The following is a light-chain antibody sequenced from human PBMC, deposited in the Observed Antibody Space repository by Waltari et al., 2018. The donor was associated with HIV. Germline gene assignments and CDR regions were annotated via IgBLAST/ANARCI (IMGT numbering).Light chain of an antibody. CDR3: QSYDSSLSGSV. CDR1: SSNIGAGSD. V-gene: IGLV1-40*01. CDR2: GNS. J-gene: IGLJ2*01. Sequence: QSVLTPPPSVSGAPGQRVTISCTGSSSNIGAGSDVHWYQQLPGTAPKLLIYGNSNRHSGVPDRFSVSKSGTSASLAITGLQAEDEADYYCQSYDSSLSGSVFGGGTKLTVL.